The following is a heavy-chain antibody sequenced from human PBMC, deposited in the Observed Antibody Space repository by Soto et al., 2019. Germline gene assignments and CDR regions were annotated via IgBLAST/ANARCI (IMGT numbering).Heavy chain of an antibody. Sequence: SETLSLTCTVSGGSISRYYWSWIRQPPGKGLEWIGYIYYSGSTNHNPSLKSRVTISVDTSKNQFSLKLSSVTAADTAVYYCARAVKGYCSGGSCYSGYYYYMDVWGKGTTVTVSS. CDR2: IYYSGST. CDR3: ARAVKGYCSGGSCYSGYYYYMDV. D-gene: IGHD2-15*01. CDR1: GGSISRYY. V-gene: IGHV4-59*01. J-gene: IGHJ6*03.